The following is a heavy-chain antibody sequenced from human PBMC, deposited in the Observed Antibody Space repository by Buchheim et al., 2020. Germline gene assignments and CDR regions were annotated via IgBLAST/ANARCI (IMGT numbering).Heavy chain of an antibody. V-gene: IGHV3-30*04. D-gene: IGHD2-15*01. J-gene: IGHJ4*02. CDR2: ISDDATRT. Sequence: QVQLVESGGGVVQPGRSLRLSCAASGISFSRYSMHWVRQAPGKGLEGVAVISDDATRTNYADSVRGRFTISRDNSRNTLYLQMGSLRLDDTAVFYCASDLSGGGLDYWGQGTL. CDR3: ASDLSGGGLDY. CDR1: GISFSRYS.